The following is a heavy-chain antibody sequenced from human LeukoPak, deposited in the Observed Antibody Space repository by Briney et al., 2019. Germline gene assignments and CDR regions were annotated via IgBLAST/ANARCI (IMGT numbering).Heavy chain of an antibody. CDR3: GRVGAYNGSGSYSDY. CDR2: INQDGSEK. V-gene: IGHV3-7*01. D-gene: IGHD3-10*01. CDR1: GFTFSSYW. J-gene: IGHJ4*02. Sequence: GGSLRLSCAASGFTFSSYWMSWVRQAPGKGLEWVANINQDGSEKYNVDSVKGRFTISRDNAKKSLYLQMNSLRAEDTAVYYCGRVGAYNGSGSYSDYWGQGTLVTVSS.